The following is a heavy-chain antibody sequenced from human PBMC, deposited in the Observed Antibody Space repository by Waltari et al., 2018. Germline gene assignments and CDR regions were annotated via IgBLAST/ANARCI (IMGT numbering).Heavy chain of an antibody. CDR1: GYTFTSYG. Sequence: QVQLVQSGAEVKKPGASVKVSCKASGYTFTSYGISWVRQAPGQGLEWMGWISAYNGNTNYDRKLQGRVTMTTDTSTSTAYMELRSLRSDDTAVYYCARAWARSISYYYYYMDVWGKGTTVTVSS. CDR2: ISAYNGNT. V-gene: IGHV1-18*01. J-gene: IGHJ6*03. D-gene: IGHD1-20*01. CDR3: ARAWARSISYYYYYMDV.